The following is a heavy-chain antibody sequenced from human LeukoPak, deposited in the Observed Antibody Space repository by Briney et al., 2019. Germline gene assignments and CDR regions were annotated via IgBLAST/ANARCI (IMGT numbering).Heavy chain of an antibody. Sequence: GGSLRLSCAASGFTVSSNYMHWVRQAPGKGLEWVSFISGSSTATQYADSVKGRFTISRDIGRKALYLQMNSLRDEDTAVYYCARGGGRSYSDAFDIWGQGTVVTVSS. J-gene: IGHJ3*02. CDR2: ISGSSTAT. D-gene: IGHD1-26*01. CDR1: GFTVSSNY. CDR3: ARGGGRSYSDAFDI. V-gene: IGHV3-48*02.